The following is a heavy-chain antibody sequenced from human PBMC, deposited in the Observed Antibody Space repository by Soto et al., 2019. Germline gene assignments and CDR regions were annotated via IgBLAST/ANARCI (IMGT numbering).Heavy chain of an antibody. V-gene: IGHV3-30*18. CDR3: AKDITVTTPFDY. CDR1: GFTFSSYG. D-gene: IGHD4-17*01. Sequence: SGGGVVQPGRSLRLSCAASGFTFSSYGMHWVRQAPGKGLEWVAVISYDGSNKYYADSVKGRFTISRDNSKNTLYLQMNSLRAEDTAVYYCAKDITVTTPFDYWGQGTLVTVSS. J-gene: IGHJ4*02. CDR2: ISYDGSNK.